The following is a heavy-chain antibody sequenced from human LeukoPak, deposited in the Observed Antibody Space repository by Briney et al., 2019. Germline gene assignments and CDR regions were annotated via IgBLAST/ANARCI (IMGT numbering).Heavy chain of an antibody. Sequence: GGSLRLSCAASGFTFSSYSMNWVRRAPGKGLEWVSSISSSSSYIYYADSVKGRFTISRDNAKNSLYLQMNSLRAEDTAVYYCARDYYGSGSYYLINYYYYGMDVWGQGTTVTVSS. CDR2: ISSSSSYI. CDR3: ARDYYGSGSYYLINYYYYGMDV. V-gene: IGHV3-21*01. D-gene: IGHD3-10*01. CDR1: GFTFSSYS. J-gene: IGHJ6*02.